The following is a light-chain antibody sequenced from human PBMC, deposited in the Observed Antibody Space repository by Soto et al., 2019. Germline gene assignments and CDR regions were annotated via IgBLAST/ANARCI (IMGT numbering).Light chain of an antibody. CDR3: QQYKSWPRT. J-gene: IGKJ1*01. CDR1: QTLSSD. Sequence: EIVLTQSPATLSVSPGETATLSCRASQTLSSDLVWYQQKPGQAPRLLVYGASARASGVPARFSGSGSGTEFTLTISGLQSEDFAIYYCQQYKSWPRTFGQGTKVDIK. V-gene: IGKV3-15*01. CDR2: GAS.